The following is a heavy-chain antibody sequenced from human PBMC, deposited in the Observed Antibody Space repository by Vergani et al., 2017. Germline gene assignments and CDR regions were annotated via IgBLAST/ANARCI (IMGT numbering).Heavy chain of an antibody. D-gene: IGHD4-23*01. CDR3: ARVGSTTTVVTPGGNYDYYGRDV. CDR2: LYYSGST. CDR1: GSSVRSGSYY. J-gene: IGHJ6*02. V-gene: IGHV4-61*01. Sequence: QVQLQESGPGLVKPSETLSLTCTVSGSSVRSGSYYWSWIRQPPGKGLEWIGYLYYSGSTNYNPSLQSRVTISVDKSKNQFSLTLGAVTAADTAVYYCARVGSTTTVVTPGGNYDYYGRDVWGQGTTVTVSS.